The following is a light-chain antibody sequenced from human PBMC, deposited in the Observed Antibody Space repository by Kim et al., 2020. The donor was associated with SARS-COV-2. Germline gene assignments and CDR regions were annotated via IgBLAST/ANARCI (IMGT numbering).Light chain of an antibody. Sequence: PGQRGTIACSGSDSNIGTNTVSWYQQLPGAAPKLLIYRNNQRPLGVPDRFSASKSGTSASLDISGLQSDDEADYYCAAWGDSHWVFGGGTKLTVL. CDR3: AAWGDSHWV. V-gene: IGLV1-44*01. J-gene: IGLJ3*02. CDR2: RNN. CDR1: DSNIGTNT.